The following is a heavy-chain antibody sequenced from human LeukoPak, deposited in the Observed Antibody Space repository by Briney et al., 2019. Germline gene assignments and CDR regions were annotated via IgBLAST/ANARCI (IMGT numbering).Heavy chain of an antibody. CDR3: ATHWVRTHDY. V-gene: IGHV3-74*01. D-gene: IGHD1-14*01. Sequence: GGSLRLSCAASGFTFSDYYMNWIRQAPGKGLVWVSRINSDGSSTSYADSVKGRFTISRDNSKNNVYLQMNRLTVEDTAMYYCATHWVRTHDYWGQGTLVTVSS. J-gene: IGHJ4*02. CDR1: GFTFSDYY. CDR2: INSDGSST.